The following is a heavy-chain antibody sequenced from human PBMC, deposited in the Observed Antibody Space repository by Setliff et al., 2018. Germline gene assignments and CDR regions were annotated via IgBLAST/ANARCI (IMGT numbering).Heavy chain of an antibody. CDR2: INHSGST. J-gene: IGHJ4*02. Sequence: SETLSLTCAVYGDSFSNYYWSWIRQPPGKGLEWIEEINHSGSTNYSPSLRSRVTMSVDTPTNQFSLKVFSVTAADTAVYYCRFWSSYYKNDYWAQGTLVTVSS. V-gene: IGHV4-34*01. D-gene: IGHD3-3*01. CDR1: GDSFSNYY. CDR3: RFWSSYYKNDY.